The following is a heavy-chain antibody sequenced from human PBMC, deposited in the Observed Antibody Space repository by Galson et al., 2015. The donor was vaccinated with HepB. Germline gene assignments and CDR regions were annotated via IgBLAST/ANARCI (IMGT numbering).Heavy chain of an antibody. V-gene: IGHV1-24*01. CDR2: FDPQNGET. CDR3: ATGIARYYYDSGSVEETDY. J-gene: IGHJ4*02. CDR1: GYTLAEMS. D-gene: IGHD3-22*01. Sequence: SVKVSCKVSGYTLAEMSIHWMRQPPGKGPEWLGSFDPQNGETVYAQNVQGRVAMTEDTSTETAYLELSSLRSEDTAVYFCATGIARYYYDSGSVEETDYWGQGTLVIVSS.